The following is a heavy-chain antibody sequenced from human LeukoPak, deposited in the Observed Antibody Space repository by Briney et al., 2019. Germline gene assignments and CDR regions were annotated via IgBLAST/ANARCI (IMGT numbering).Heavy chain of an antibody. Sequence: ALVKVSCKASSYTFTGYYIHWVRQAPGQGLEWMGWINFNNAGTNNAQKFQGRITMTRDTSLSTVYMELTSLRYDDTAVYFCARVWWNAFDIWGQGTMVTVSS. D-gene: IGHD2-21*01. J-gene: IGHJ3*02. CDR1: SYTFTGYY. CDR3: ARVWWNAFDI. V-gene: IGHV1-2*02. CDR2: INFNNAGT.